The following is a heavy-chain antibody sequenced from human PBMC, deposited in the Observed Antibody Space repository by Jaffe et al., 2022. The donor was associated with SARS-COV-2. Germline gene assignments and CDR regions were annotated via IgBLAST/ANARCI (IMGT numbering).Heavy chain of an antibody. D-gene: IGHD2-15*01. CDR1: GFTFSSYS. Sequence: EVQLVESGGGLVQPGGSLRLSCAASGFTFSSYSMNWVRQAPGKGLEWVSYITTSGSTKYYADSVKGRFTISRDNAENSLYLQMNSLRDDDTAVYYCARAHYSPAFDIWGQGTLVTVSS. V-gene: IGHV3-48*02. CDR2: ITTSGSTK. J-gene: IGHJ3*02. CDR3: ARAHYSPAFDI.